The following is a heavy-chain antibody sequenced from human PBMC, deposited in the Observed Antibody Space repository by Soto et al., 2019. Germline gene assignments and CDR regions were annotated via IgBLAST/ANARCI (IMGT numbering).Heavy chain of an antibody. D-gene: IGHD7-27*01. J-gene: IGHJ4*02. CDR1: GYTFSSYA. Sequence: QVHLVKSGAEVRKPGASVKVSCKASGYTFSSYAMHWVRQAHGQRLEWMGRIHAGYGNTKSSQKFQDRVTISRDTSTSTAYMELTSLSSEETAVYYCARDTGEGTFDFWCQGTLVTVS. V-gene: IGHV1-3*01. CDR3: ARDTGEGTFDF. CDR2: IHAGYGNT.